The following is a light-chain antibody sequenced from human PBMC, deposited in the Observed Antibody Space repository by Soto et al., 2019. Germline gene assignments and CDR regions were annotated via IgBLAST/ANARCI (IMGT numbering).Light chain of an antibody. CDR2: EVS. CDR3: SSYAGSTWV. CDR1: SSDVGGYNY. V-gene: IGLV2-8*01. J-gene: IGLJ3*02. Sequence: QSVLTQPPSASGSPGQSVTISCTGTSSDVGGYNYVSWYQQHPGKAPKLMIYEVSKRPSGVPDRFSGSKSGITASLTVSGLQAEDEADYYCSSYAGSTWVFGGGTKLTVL.